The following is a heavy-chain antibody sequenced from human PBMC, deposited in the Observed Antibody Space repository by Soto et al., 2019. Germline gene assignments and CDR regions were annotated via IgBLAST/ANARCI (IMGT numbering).Heavy chain of an antibody. Sequence: ASVKVSCKASGGTFSSYTISWVRQAPGQGLEWMGRIIPILGIANYAQKFQGRVTITADKSTSTAYMELSSLRSEDTAVYYCAGASMVRGVTPPYYFDYWGQGTLVTVSS. J-gene: IGHJ4*02. CDR3: AGASMVRGVTPPYYFDY. CDR1: GGTFSSYT. D-gene: IGHD3-10*01. V-gene: IGHV1-69*02. CDR2: IIPILGIA.